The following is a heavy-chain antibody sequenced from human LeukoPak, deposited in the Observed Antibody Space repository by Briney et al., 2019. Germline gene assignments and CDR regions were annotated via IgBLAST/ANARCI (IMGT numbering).Heavy chain of an antibody. J-gene: IGHJ4*02. CDR2: ISAYNGNT. Sequence: ASVKVSCKASGCTFTSYGISWVRQAPGQGLEWMGWISAYNGNTNYAQKLQGRVTMTTDTSTSTAYMELRSLRSDDTAVYYCARAPYDFWSGYTSLDYWGQGTLVTVSS. D-gene: IGHD3-3*01. CDR1: GCTFTSYG. V-gene: IGHV1-18*01. CDR3: ARAPYDFWSGYTSLDY.